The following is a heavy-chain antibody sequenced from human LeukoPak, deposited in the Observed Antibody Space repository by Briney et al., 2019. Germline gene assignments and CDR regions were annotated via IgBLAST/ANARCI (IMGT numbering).Heavy chain of an antibody. CDR3: AREAGGSDTYYLDY. J-gene: IGHJ4*02. CDR1: GYTFTDYC. D-gene: IGHD1-26*01. V-gene: IGHV1-2*06. CDR2: INPRSGGI. Sequence: ASVKVSCKTSGYTFTDYCIHWVRQAPGQRLEWMGRINPRSGGINYAQKFQGRVTMTRDTAISTAYMDLSGLGSDDTAVYYCAREAGGSDTYYLDYWGQGVLVTVSS.